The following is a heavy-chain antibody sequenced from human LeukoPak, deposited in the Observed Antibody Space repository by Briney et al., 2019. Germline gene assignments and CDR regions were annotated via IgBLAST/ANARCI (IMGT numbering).Heavy chain of an antibody. J-gene: IGHJ3*02. CDR1: GFTFSTYN. CDR2: ISSSSNYI. V-gene: IGHV3-21*01. CDR3: ARDVGASAPDAFDI. Sequence: GGSLRLSCAASGFTFSTYNMNWVRQAPGKGLEWVSSISSSSNYIYYADSVKGRFTISRDNAKNSLYLQMNSLRAEDTDVYCCARDVGASAPDAFDIWGQRKMVTVSS. D-gene: IGHD1-26*01.